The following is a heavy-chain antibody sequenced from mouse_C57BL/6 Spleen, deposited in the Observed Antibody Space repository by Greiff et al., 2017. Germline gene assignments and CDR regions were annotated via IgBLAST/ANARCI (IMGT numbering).Heavy chain of an antibody. Sequence: VQLQQSGAELMKPGASVKLSCKATGYTFTGYWIEWVKQRPGHGLEWIGKIFPGSGSTYYNEKFKGKATLTAETSSNTAYMQLSSLPTEDSASSDCGSPYYDYDERFAYWGQGTLVTVSA. CDR3: GSPYYDYDERFAY. CDR2: IFPGSGST. D-gene: IGHD2-4*01. CDR1: GYTFTGYW. V-gene: IGHV1-9*01. J-gene: IGHJ3*01.